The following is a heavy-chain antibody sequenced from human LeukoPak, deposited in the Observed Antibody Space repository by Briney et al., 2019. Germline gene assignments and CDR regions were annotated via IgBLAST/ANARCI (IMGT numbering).Heavy chain of an antibody. J-gene: IGHJ4*02. CDR2: ISYDGSNK. V-gene: IGHV3-30-3*01. Sequence: GSLRLSCAASGFTFSSYAMHWVRQAPGKGLEWVAVISYDGSNKYYADSVEGRFTISRDNSKNTLYLQMNSLRAEDTAVYYCARDSPLGPFDYWGQGTLVTVSS. CDR3: ARDSPLGPFDY. D-gene: IGHD7-27*01. CDR1: GFTFSSYA.